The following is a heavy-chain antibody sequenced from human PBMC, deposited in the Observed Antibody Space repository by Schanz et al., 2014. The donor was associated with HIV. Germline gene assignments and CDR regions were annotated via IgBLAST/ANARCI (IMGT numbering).Heavy chain of an antibody. D-gene: IGHD2-15*01. Sequence: QVQLVESGGGVVQPGRSLRLSCAASGFTFSSYGMHWVRQAPGKGLEWGAIIWYDGSKKYYADSVKGRFTISRDISKNTLYLQMNSLRAEDTAVYYCAKDIEVVVAAMGFDYWGQGTLVTVSS. J-gene: IGHJ4*02. CDR2: IWYDGSKK. CDR3: AKDIEVVVAAMGFDY. V-gene: IGHV3-33*03. CDR1: GFTFSSYG.